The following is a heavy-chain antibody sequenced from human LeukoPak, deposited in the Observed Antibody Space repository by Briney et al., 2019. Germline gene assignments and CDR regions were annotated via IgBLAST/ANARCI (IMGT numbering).Heavy chain of an antibody. D-gene: IGHD3-22*01. CDR1: GYTFTDYY. V-gene: IGHV1-2*02. J-gene: IGHJ5*02. CDR2: INPNSGGT. Sequence: ASVKVSCKASGYTFTDYYMHWVRQAPGQGLEWMGWINPNSGGTHYAQKFQGRVTMTRDTSISAAFMELSRLRSDDTAVYYCARDRPDYYDSSDYYYASNWFDPWGQGTLVTVSS. CDR3: ARDRPDYYDSSDYYYASNWFDP.